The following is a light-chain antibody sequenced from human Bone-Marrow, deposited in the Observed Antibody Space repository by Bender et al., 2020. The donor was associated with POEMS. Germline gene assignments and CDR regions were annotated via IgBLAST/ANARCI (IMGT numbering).Light chain of an antibody. CDR2: EVS. J-gene: IGLJ1*01. CDR3: SSYAGGYNV. Sequence: QSALTQPASASGSPGQSVTISCTGTSSDVGFYDYVSWYQQHPGKAPKLIIFEVSKRPSGVPARFSGSKSGNTASLTVSGLQAEDEADYYCSSYAGGYNVFGTGTKVTVL. V-gene: IGLV2-8*01. CDR1: SSDVGFYDY.